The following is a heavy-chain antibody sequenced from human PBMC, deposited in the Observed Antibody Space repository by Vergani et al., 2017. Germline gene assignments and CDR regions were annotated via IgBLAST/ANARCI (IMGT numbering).Heavy chain of an antibody. CDR3: ARRVDYYYDSSGYYYADYYFDY. J-gene: IGHJ4*02. CDR1: GGSISSSSYY. CDR2: IYYSGST. V-gene: IGHV4-39*07. D-gene: IGHD3-22*01. Sequence: QLQLQESGPGLVKPSETLSLTCTVSGGSISSSSYYWGWIRQPPGKGLEWIGSIYYSGSTYYNPSLKSRVTISVDPSKNQFSLKLRSVTAADTAVYYCARRVDYYYDSSGYYYADYYFDYWGQGTLVTVSS.